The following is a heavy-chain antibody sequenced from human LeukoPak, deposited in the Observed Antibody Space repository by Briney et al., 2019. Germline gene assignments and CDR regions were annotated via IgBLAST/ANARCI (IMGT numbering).Heavy chain of an antibody. V-gene: IGHV3-30*04. J-gene: IGHJ4*02. Sequence: PGGSLRLSCAASGFTFSSYAMHGVRQAPGKGLEWVAVISYDGSNKYYADSVKGRFTISRDNSKNTLYLQMNSLRAEDTAVYYCAREPIQLYDEPSYFDYWGQGTLVTVSS. D-gene: IGHD5-18*01. CDR2: ISYDGSNK. CDR1: GFTFSSYA. CDR3: AREPIQLYDEPSYFDY.